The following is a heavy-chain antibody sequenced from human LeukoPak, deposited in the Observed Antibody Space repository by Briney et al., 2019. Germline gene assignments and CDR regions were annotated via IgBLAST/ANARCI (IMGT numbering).Heavy chain of an antibody. Sequence: SETLSLTCTVSGGSISSGSYYWSWIRQPAGKGLEWIGRIYTSGSTNYNPSLKSRVTISVDTSKNQFSLKLSSVTAADTAVYYCASMVRAVTTCDYWGQGTLVTVSS. CDR2: IYTSGST. CDR3: ASMVRAVTTCDY. D-gene: IGHD4-17*01. CDR1: GGSISSGSYY. V-gene: IGHV4-61*02. J-gene: IGHJ4*02.